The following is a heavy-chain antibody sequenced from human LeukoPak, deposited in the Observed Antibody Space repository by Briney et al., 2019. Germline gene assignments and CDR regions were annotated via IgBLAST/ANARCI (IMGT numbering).Heavy chain of an antibody. V-gene: IGHV3-23*01. CDR1: GFTFSSYA. CDR3: VRDFELGRFGP. CDR2: ISGSGGST. Sequence: GGSLRLSCAASGFTFSSYAMSWVRQAPGKGLEWVSAISGSGGSTYYADSVKGRFTISRDNSKNTLYLQMNSLRTDDTAVYYCVRDFELGRFGPWGQGTLVIVSS. D-gene: IGHD3-9*01. J-gene: IGHJ5*02.